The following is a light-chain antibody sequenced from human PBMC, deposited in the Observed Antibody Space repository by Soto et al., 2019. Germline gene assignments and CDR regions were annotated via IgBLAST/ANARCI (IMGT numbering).Light chain of an antibody. CDR3: SSYAGSNNLYV. J-gene: IGLJ1*01. CDR2: EVS. Sequence: QSALTQPPSASGSPGQSVTISCTGTSSDVGSYNYVSWFQQHPDEAPKLIIYEVSQRPSGVPDRFSGSKSGNTASLTVSGIQAEDEDDYFCSSYAGSNNLYVFGTGTKVTVL. V-gene: IGLV2-8*01. CDR1: SSDVGSYNY.